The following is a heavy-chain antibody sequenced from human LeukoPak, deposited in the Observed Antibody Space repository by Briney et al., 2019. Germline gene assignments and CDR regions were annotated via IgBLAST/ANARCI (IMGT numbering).Heavy chain of an antibody. V-gene: IGHV1-2*04. CDR3: ARGIWIQLWSNTPGAFDI. D-gene: IGHD5-18*01. CDR1: GYTFTGYY. Sequence: GASVKVSCKASGYTFTGYYMHWVRQAPGQGLEWMGWINPNSGGTNYAQKFQGWVTMTRDTSISTAYMELSRLRSDDTAVYYCARGIWIQLWSNTPGAFDIWGQGTMVTVSS. CDR2: INPNSGGT. J-gene: IGHJ3*02.